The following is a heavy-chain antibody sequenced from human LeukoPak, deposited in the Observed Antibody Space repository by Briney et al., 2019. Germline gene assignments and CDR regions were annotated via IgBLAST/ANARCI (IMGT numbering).Heavy chain of an antibody. J-gene: IGHJ4*02. CDR3: ARHSLYSYGYRLIDY. CDR1: VGSFSGYY. D-gene: IGHD5-18*01. V-gene: IGHV4-34*01. Sequence: PSETLSLTCAVYVGSFSGYYWTWIRQPPGKGLEWIGEINHSGSTDYNPSLKSRVTISVDTSKNQFSLKLSSVTAADTAVYYCARHSLYSYGYRLIDYWGQGTLVTVSS. CDR2: INHSGST.